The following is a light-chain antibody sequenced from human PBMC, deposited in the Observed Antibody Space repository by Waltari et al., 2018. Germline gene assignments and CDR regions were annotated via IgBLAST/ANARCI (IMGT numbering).Light chain of an antibody. Sequence: SSELTQDPPMSVALGQTVTTTCRGDSLRRYFATWYQQKPGQTPLLVIYGQNSRPSGIPDRFSGSTSGDTGSLTITGTQAEDEADYYCSSRNSGPNHVLFGGGTHLTVL. J-gene: IGLJ2*01. CDR2: GQN. CDR1: SLRRYF. V-gene: IGLV3-19*01. CDR3: SSRNSGPNHVL.